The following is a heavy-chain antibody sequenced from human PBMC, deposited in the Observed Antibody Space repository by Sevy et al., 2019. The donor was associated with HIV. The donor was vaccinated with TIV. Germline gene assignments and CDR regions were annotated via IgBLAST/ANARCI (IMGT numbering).Heavy chain of an antibody. J-gene: IGHJ6*02. D-gene: IGHD2-15*01. V-gene: IGHV3-33*01. CDR1: GFNFSTYV. CDR2: IWYDETNK. Sequence: GGSLRLSCATSGFNFSTYVMNWVRQAPGKGLEWVAVIWYDETNKYYADPMKGRFTISRDNSKNRLYLQMNSLRAEDTAVYYCAREEDTSSSLGYGMDVWGQGTMVTVSS. CDR3: AREEDTSSSLGYGMDV.